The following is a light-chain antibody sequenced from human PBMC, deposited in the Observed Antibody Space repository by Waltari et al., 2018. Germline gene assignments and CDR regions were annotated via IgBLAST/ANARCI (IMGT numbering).Light chain of an antibody. Sequence: EIVLTQSPGTLSLSPGERATLSCRASQSVSRTLAWYQQKPGQAPRLLIYDASSRATGIPDRFRGSGSGTDFSLTISRLGPEDFAVYYCQKYGTLPATFGQGTKVEIK. CDR1: QSVSRT. V-gene: IGKV3-20*01. J-gene: IGKJ1*01. CDR2: DAS. CDR3: QKYGTLPAT.